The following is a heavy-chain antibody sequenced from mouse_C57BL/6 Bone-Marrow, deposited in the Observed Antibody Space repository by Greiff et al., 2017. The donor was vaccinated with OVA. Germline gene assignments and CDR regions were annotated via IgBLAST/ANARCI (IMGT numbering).Heavy chain of an antibody. J-gene: IGHJ4*01. CDR2: IYPGDGDT. CDR1: GYAFSSYW. Sequence: VQVVESGAELVKPGASVKISCKASGYAFSSYWMNWVKQRPGKGLEWIGQIYPGDGDTNYNGKFKGKATLTADKSSSTAYMQLSSLTSEDSAVYFCARPHYYGSSGGYYYAMDYWGQGTSVTVSS. V-gene: IGHV1-80*01. D-gene: IGHD1-1*01. CDR3: ARPHYYGSSGGYYYAMDY.